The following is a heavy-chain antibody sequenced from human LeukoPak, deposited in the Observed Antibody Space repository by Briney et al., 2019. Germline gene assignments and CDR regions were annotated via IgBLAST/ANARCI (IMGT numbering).Heavy chain of an antibody. V-gene: IGHV1-18*01. Sequence: ASVKVSCKASGYTFTGNGITWVRQAPGHGLEWMGWINAYNGNTVYAQMFQGRVTLITDTSTSTAYMEVTNLRSDDTAMYYCARAGYCSGAACYAEGIDYWGQGTLVTVSS. J-gene: IGHJ4*02. D-gene: IGHD2-2*01. CDR3: ARAGYCSGAACYAEGIDY. CDR1: GYTFTGNG. CDR2: INAYNGNT.